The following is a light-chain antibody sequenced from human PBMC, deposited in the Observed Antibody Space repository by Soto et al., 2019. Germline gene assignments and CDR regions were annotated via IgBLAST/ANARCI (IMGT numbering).Light chain of an antibody. Sequence: QAVVTQETSLTVSPGGTVTLTCGSSTGAVTSGHYPYWFQQKPGQAPRTLIYDTSNKHSCTPARFSGSLLGGKAALTLSGAQPEDEAEYYCLLSYSGTRLVVFGGGTKLTVL. V-gene: IGLV7-46*01. CDR3: LLSYSGTRLVV. CDR1: TGAVTSGHY. CDR2: DTS. J-gene: IGLJ2*01.